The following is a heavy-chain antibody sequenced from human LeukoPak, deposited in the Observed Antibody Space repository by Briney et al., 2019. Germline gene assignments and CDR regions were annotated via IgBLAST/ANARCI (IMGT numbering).Heavy chain of an antibody. V-gene: IGHV1-8*01. J-gene: IGHJ4*02. CDR2: MSPKRGYT. CDR3: ARGGITTVTADY. D-gene: IGHD2-21*02. CDR1: GYTFTSYD. Sequence: ASVRVSCEASGYTFTSYDINWVRQATGQGLEWMGWMSPKRGYTGYARKFQGRVTMTRDTSTNTAYMELTSLRSEDTAVYYCARGGITTVTADYWGQGTLVTVSS.